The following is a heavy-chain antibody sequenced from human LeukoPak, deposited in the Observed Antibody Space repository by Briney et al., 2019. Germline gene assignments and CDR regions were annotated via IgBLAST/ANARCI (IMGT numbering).Heavy chain of an antibody. J-gene: IGHJ4*02. D-gene: IGHD2-2*01. CDR3: ARDRDIVVVPTRLDY. CDR1: GFTFSSYS. CDR2: ISSSSSTI. Sequence: AGGSLRLSCAASGFTFSSYSMNWVRQAPGKGLEWVSYISSSSSTIYYADSVKGRFTISRDNAKNSLYLQMNSLRDEDTAVYYCARDRDIVVVPTRLDYWGQGTLVTVSS. V-gene: IGHV3-48*02.